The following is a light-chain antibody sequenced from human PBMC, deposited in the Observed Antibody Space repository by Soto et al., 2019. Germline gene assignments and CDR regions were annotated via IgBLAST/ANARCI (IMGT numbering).Light chain of an antibody. CDR1: QIISSY. CDR3: QQSYITPT. V-gene: IGKV1-39*01. Sequence: DIQLTQSPSSLPASVGDRVTITCRASQIISSYLNWYQKRPGKAPKLLIYAASSLRSGVPSRFSGSGSGTEFTLTISSLQPEDCATYYCQQSYITPTFGQGTKVEIK. CDR2: AAS. J-gene: IGKJ1*01.